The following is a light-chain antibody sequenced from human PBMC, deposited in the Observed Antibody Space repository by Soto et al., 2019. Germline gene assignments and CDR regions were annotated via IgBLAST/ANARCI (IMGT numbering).Light chain of an antibody. Sequence: QSALTQPASVSGSPGQSITISCTGTSSDIGAYNFVSGYKQHPGKAPKLMLYDVNIRPSGVSNRFSGSKSGNTASLTISGLQAEDEADYYCTSWTTSTTMIFGGGTKLTVL. CDR3: TSWTTSTTMI. CDR2: DVN. CDR1: SSDIGAYNF. V-gene: IGLV2-14*03. J-gene: IGLJ2*01.